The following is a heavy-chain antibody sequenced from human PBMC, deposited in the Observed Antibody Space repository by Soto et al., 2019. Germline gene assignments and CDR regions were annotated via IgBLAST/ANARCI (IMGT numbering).Heavy chain of an antibody. J-gene: IGHJ6*02. Sequence: SETLSLTCTVSGGSISSSSYYWGWIRQPPGKGLEWIGSIYYSGSTYYNPSLKSRVTISVDTSKNQFSLKLSSVTAADTAVYYYARQSGYYDFWSGYSFLGMDVWGQGTTVTVSS. V-gene: IGHV4-39*01. CDR2: IYYSGST. CDR3: ARQSGYYDFWSGYSFLGMDV. D-gene: IGHD3-3*01. CDR1: GGSISSSSYY.